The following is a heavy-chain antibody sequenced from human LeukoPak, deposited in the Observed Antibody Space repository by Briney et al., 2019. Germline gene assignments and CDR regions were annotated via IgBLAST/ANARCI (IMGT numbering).Heavy chain of an antibody. CDR1: GFTFSSYS. J-gene: IGHJ3*02. CDR3: ARDQVVGANGRDALDI. V-gene: IGHV3-21*01. Sequence: NRGGSLRLSCVASGFTFSSYSMNWVPQAPGKGLEWVSFISNRRRYIYYADSMKGRLTISRDNAENSLYLEMNRLRVEDAAVYYGARDQVVGANGRDALDIWGQGTMVTVSS. D-gene: IGHD1-26*01. CDR2: ISNRRRYI.